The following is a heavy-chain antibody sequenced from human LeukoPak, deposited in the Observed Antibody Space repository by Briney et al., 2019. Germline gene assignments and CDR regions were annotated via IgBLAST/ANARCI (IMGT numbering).Heavy chain of an antibody. V-gene: IGHV3-23*01. CDR1: GFTFRSYA. CDR3: AEGCGGSYYCYYYYYMDV. Sequence: GGSLRLSCAASGFTFRSYATSWVRQAPGKGLEWVSAISGSGGSTYYADSVKGRFTISRDNSKNTLYLQMNSLRAEDTAVYYCAEGCGGSYYCYYYYYMDVWGKGTTVTVSS. D-gene: IGHD1-26*01. J-gene: IGHJ6*03. CDR2: ISGSGGST.